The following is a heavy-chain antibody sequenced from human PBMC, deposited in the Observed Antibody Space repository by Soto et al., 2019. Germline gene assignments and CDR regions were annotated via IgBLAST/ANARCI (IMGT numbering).Heavy chain of an antibody. CDR2: ISYDGSNK. D-gene: IGHD2-15*01. CDR1: GFTFSSYG. V-gene: IGHV3-30*18. J-gene: IGHJ4*02. Sequence: QVQLVESGGGVVQPGRSLRLSCAASGFTFSSYGMHWVRQAPGKGLEWVAVISYDGSNKYYADSVKGRFTISRDNSKNTLYLQINSLRAEDTAVYYCAKARDIVVVVAPLDYWGQGTLVTFSS. CDR3: AKARDIVVVVAPLDY.